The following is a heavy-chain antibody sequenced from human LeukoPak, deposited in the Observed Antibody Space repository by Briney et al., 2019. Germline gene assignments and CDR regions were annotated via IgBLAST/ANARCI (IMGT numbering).Heavy chain of an antibody. CDR3: ARGRAVAGRSPLDLGY. J-gene: IGHJ4*02. Sequence: ASVKVSCKASGYTFTSYDINWVRQATGQGLEWMGWMNPNSGNTGHAQKFQGRVTITRNTSISTAYMELSSLRSEDTAVYYCARGRAVAGRSPLDLGYWGQGTLVTVSS. V-gene: IGHV1-8*03. CDR1: GYTFTSYD. D-gene: IGHD6-19*01. CDR2: MNPNSGNT.